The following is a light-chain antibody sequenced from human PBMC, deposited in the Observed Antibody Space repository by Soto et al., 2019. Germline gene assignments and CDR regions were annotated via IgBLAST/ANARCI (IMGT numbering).Light chain of an antibody. CDR3: QQYHTLVS. Sequence: DIQMTQSPSSLSASVGDRVTITCQASRDIRKYLNWYQQKPGKAPKLLIYDASNLETGVTSRFSGSGSGTYFTFTISSLHSEDIATYYCQQYHTLVSFGGGTKVEIK. J-gene: IGKJ4*01. CDR1: RDIRKY. CDR2: DAS. V-gene: IGKV1-33*01.